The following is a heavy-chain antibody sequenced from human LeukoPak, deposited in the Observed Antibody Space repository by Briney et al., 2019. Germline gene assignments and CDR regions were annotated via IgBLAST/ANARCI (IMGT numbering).Heavy chain of an antibody. J-gene: IGHJ3*02. V-gene: IGHV4-30-4*01. CDR2: IYYSGST. CDR1: GGSISSGDYY. Sequence: SETLSLTCTVSGGSISSGDYYWSWIRQPPGKGLEWIGYIYYSGSTYYNPPLKSRVTISVDTSKNQFSLKLSSVTAADTAVYYCASRRYCTNGVCKLDAFDIWGQGTMVTVSS. D-gene: IGHD2-8*01. CDR3: ASRRYCTNGVCKLDAFDI.